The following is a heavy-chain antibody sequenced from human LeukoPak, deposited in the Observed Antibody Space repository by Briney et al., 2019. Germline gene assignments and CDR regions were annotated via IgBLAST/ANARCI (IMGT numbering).Heavy chain of an antibody. CDR3: ARQGIAAAATGDWFDP. CDR2: IYYSGST. D-gene: IGHD6-13*01. CDR1: GGSISSSSYY. V-gene: IGHV4-39*01. Sequence: SETLSLTCTVSGGSISSSSYYWGWIRQPPGQGLEWIGSIYYSGSTYYNPSLKSRVTISVDTSKNQFSLKLSSVTAADTAVYYCARQGIAAAATGDWFDPWGQGTLVTVSS. J-gene: IGHJ5*02.